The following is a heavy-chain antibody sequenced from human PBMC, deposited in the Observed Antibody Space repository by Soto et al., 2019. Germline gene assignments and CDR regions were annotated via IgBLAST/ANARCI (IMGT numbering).Heavy chain of an antibody. V-gene: IGHV4-39*01. J-gene: IGHJ6*03. CDR1: GGSISSSSYY. CDR2: IYYSGST. CDR3: ASDVRGHYYYYMDV. Sequence: SETLSLTCTVSGGSISSSSYYWGWIRQPPGKGLEWIGSIYYSGSTYYNPSLKSRVTISVDTSKNQFSLKLSSVTAADTAVYYCASDVRGHYYYYMDVWGKGTTVTVSS.